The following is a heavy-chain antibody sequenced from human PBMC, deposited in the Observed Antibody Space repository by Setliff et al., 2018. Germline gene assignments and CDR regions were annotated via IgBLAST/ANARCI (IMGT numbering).Heavy chain of an antibody. J-gene: IGHJ4*02. Sequence: PSETLSLTCAVYGASFSGTYCSWIRQSPGKGLEWIGEINHTGSPNWIGEINHSGSPNYNPSLKSRVTMSVDTSKNQFSLKLTSVTAADTAVYFCARDPGFHSGTWCLGDWGQGTQVTVSS. CDR2: INHSGSP. V-gene: IGHV4-34*01. CDR3: ARDPGFHSGTWCLGD. D-gene: IGHD2-8*01. CDR1: GASFSGTY.